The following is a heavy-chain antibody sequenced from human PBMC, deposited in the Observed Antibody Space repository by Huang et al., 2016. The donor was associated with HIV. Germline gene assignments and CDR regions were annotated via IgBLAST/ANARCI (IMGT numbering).Heavy chain of an antibody. CDR1: GYDFGSYG. CDR2: IGRDSRDT. J-gene: IGHJ3*01. V-gene: IGHV1-18*01. CDR3: ARDPYYSNRWKRNDASFL. Sequence: QVQLVQSGGEVMQPGASVRVSCKASGYDFGSYGMSWVRQAPGQVFEWLVWIGRDSRDTSAAQKFQGRVTMTTDTATTTTYMELRSLRSDDTAMYYCARDPYYSNRWKRNDASFLWGQGTMITVSS. D-gene: IGHD4-4*01.